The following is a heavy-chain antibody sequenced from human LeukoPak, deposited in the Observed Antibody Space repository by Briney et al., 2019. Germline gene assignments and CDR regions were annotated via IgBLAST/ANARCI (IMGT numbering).Heavy chain of an antibody. J-gene: IGHJ3*02. CDR3: ARDGAYYDFWSGYYAEGAFDI. D-gene: IGHD3-3*01. CDR1: GGSISSYY. V-gene: IGHV4-4*07. CDR2: IYTSGST. Sequence: SETLSLTCTVSGGSISSYYWSWIRQPAGKGLEWIGRIYTSGSTNYNPSLKSRVNMSVDTSKNQFSLKLSSVTAADTAVYYCARDGAYYDFWSGYYAEGAFDIWGQGTMVTVSS.